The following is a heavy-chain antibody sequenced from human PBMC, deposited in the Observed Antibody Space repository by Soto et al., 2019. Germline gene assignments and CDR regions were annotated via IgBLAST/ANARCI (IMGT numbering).Heavy chain of an antibody. Sequence: PGGSLRLSCAASGFTFFAYGIHWVRQVPGKGLVWVSRINSNGSHTSYADSVRGRFTISRDNSKNTLYLQMNSLRAEDTAVYYCAKDRGIAARPNYYYGMAVWGQGTTVTVSS. J-gene: IGHJ6*02. CDR2: INSNGSHT. CDR3: AKDRGIAARPNYYYGMAV. V-gene: IGHV3-74*01. D-gene: IGHD6-6*01. CDR1: GFTFFAYG.